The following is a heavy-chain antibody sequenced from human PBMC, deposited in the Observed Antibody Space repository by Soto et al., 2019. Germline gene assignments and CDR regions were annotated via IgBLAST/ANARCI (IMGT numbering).Heavy chain of an antibody. J-gene: IGHJ4*02. CDR1: GFTFSSYG. Sequence: GGSLRLSWAASGFTFSSYGMHWVRQAPGKGLEWVAVISYDGSNKYYADSVKGRFTISRDNSKNTLYLQMNSLRAEDTAVYYCANNKVGATLDYWGQGTLVTVSS. CDR2: ISYDGSNK. V-gene: IGHV3-30*18. CDR3: ANNKVGATLDY. D-gene: IGHD1-26*01.